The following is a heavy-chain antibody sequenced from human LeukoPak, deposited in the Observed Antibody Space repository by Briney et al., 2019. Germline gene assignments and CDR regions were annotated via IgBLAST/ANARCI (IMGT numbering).Heavy chain of an antibody. CDR2: ISSSSSYT. J-gene: IGHJ4*02. D-gene: IGHD4-17*01. CDR3: ARQAAYGENGIAY. Sequence: GGSLRLSCAASGFTFSDYYMSWIRQAPGKGLEWVSYISSSSSYTNYADSVKGRFTISRDNAKNSLYLQMNSLRTEDTAIYYCARQAAYGENGIAYWGQGTLVTVSS. CDR1: GFTFSDYY. V-gene: IGHV3-11*06.